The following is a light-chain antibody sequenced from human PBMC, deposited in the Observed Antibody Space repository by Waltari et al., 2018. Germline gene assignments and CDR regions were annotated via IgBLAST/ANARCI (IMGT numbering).Light chain of an antibody. CDR2: GAS. J-gene: IGKJ2*01. CDR1: QSIGTF. CDR3: QQFHSTPYT. Sequence: EIVLTQSPGTLSLSPADRVTLSCRASQSIGTFLAWYQQKPGQPPRLLIYGASIRAAGIPDRVSGSGSGTDFSLTISSLQAEDVAVYWCQQFHSTPYTFGQGTKVEIK. V-gene: IGKV3-20*01.